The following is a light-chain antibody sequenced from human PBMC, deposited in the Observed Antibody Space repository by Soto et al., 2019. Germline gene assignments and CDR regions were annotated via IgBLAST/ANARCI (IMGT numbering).Light chain of an antibody. CDR1: SSNIGAVYE. CDR2: DSN. J-gene: IGLJ1*01. CDR3: QSFDSSLXNYV. Sequence: SVMTQPPSVSWAPGQRVTISCTGSSSNIGAVYEVDWYQQLPKTVPKLIIYDSNKRPSGLPDRFSGSKSGPSASLAITGLQDEDEADYYCQSFDSSLXNYVLGTGTKVXV. V-gene: IGLV1-40*01.